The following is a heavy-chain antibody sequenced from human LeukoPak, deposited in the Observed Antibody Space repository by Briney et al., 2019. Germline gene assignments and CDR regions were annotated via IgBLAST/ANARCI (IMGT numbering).Heavy chain of an antibody. CDR3: ARGQRLWLNWFDP. V-gene: IGHV4-34*01. Sequence: KPSETLFLTCAVYGGSFSGYYWSWIRQPPAKGLEWIGEINHSGSTNYNPSLKSRVTISVDTSKNQFSLKLSAVTAADTAVYYCARGQRLWLNWFDPWGQGTLVTVS. CDR2: INHSGST. D-gene: IGHD4/OR15-4a*01. J-gene: IGHJ5*02. CDR1: GGSFSGYY.